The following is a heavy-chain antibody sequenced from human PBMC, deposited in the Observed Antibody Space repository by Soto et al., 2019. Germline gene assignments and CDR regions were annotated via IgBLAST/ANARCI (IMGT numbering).Heavy chain of an antibody. Sequence: SETLSLTCTTSGGSFDGYLWSWIRQPPGKGLEWIVEIYYSGSTNYNPSLKSRVTISVDTSKNQFSLKLSSVTAADTAVYYCARGLTSYFYYYYMDVWGKGTTVTVSS. D-gene: IGHD2-21*02. CDR2: IYYSGST. CDR1: GGSFDGYL. J-gene: IGHJ6*03. V-gene: IGHV4-59*01. CDR3: ARGLTSYFYYYYMDV.